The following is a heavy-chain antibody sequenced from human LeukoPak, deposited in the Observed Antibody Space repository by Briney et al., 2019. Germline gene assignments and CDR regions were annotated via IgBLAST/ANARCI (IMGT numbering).Heavy chain of an antibody. Sequence: KPGGSLRLSCAASGFTFSDYYMNWVRQAPGKGLEWVSYISSSASTIYYADSVKGRFTISRDSAKKSVYLQMNSLRAEDTAVYYCARDPVGYYYAMDVWGQGTTVTVSS. CDR2: ISSSASTI. CDR3: ARDPVGYYYAMDV. CDR1: GFTFSDYY. J-gene: IGHJ6*02. V-gene: IGHV3-11*04. D-gene: IGHD4-23*01.